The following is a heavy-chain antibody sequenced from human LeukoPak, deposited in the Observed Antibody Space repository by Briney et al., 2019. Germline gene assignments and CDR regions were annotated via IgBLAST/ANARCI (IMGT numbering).Heavy chain of an antibody. D-gene: IGHD6-19*01. Sequence: KPSETLSLTCTVSGGSISSYYWSWIRQPPGKGLEWIGYIYYSGSTNYNPSLKSRVTISVDTSKNQFSLKLSSVTAADTAVYYCARLYSSGWYLDYWGQGTLVTVSS. V-gene: IGHV4-59*08. CDR1: GGSISSYY. CDR3: ARLYSSGWYLDY. J-gene: IGHJ4*02. CDR2: IYYSGST.